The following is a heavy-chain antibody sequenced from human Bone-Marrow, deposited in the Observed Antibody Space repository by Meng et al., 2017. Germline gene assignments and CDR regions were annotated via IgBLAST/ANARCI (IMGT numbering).Heavy chain of an antibody. CDR3: ARSGIQLWLYY. Sequence: VHSGVVVKETMASVQVTCKTSRSNCSIYGINWARQATVQGLEWMAWMNTTSGNTGYAQKFQGRVTMTRNTSISPAYMELSSLRSEDTAVYYCARSGIQLWLYYWGQGTLVTVSS. J-gene: IGHJ4*02. V-gene: IGHV1-8*01. CDR2: MNTTSGNT. CDR1: RSNCSIYG. D-gene: IGHD5-18*01.